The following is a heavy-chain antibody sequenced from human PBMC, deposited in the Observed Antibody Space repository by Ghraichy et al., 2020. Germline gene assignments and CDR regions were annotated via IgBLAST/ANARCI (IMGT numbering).Heavy chain of an antibody. Sequence: SETLSLTCTVSGYSISSGYYWGWIRQPPGKGLEWIGSIYHSGSTYYNPSLKSRVTISVDTSKNQFSLKLSSVTAADTAVYYCAREGRITIFGVVVTYFDYWGQGTLVTVSS. CDR3: AREGRITIFGVVVTYFDY. D-gene: IGHD3-3*01. CDR1: GYSISSGYY. J-gene: IGHJ4*02. CDR2: IYHSGST. V-gene: IGHV4-38-2*02.